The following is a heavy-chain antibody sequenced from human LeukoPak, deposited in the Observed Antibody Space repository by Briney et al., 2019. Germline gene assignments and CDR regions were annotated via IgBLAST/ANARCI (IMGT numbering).Heavy chain of an antibody. D-gene: IGHD3-10*01. V-gene: IGHV3-23*01. J-gene: IGHJ4*02. CDR3: AKAEGSGNQPFDY. CDR2: ISAGGGTR. Sequence: GGSLRLSCAASGFTFSSYAMSWVRQAPGKGLEWVSHISAGGGTRYYADLEKGRFTISRDNYKNTLYLQMNSLGAEDTAVYYCAKAEGSGNQPFDYWGQGTLVTVSS. CDR1: GFTFSSYA.